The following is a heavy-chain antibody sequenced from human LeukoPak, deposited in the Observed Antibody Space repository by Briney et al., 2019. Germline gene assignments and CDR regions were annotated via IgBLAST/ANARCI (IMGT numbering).Heavy chain of an antibody. Sequence: SETLSLTCTVSGGSISSSNYYWGWIRQPPGKGLEWIGRMYYSGSTYYNASLKSQVTISVDTPENQFSLKLSSVTAADTAVYYCSTVDYWGQGSLVSVCS. CDR2: MYYSGST. J-gene: IGHJ4*02. V-gene: IGHV4-39*01. CDR3: STVDY. CDR1: GGSISSSNYY.